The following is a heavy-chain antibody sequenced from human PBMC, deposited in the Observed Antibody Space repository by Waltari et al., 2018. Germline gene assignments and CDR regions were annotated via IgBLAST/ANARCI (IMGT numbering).Heavy chain of an antibody. CDR2: IDNDGTK. Sequence: EVQLVESGGGVIQPGGSLRLSCAAPGFIVSTIYMSWVRQAPGKGLDWVSVIDNDGTKLCAESVKSRITVSRDNSKSMVHLQMDSLRAEDTAVYYCATDGDGDCSLCLAQWGQGTLVTVSS. J-gene: IGHJ4*02. CDR1: GFIVSTIY. D-gene: IGHD2-21*02. V-gene: IGHV3-53*01. CDR3: ATDGDGDCSLCLAQ.